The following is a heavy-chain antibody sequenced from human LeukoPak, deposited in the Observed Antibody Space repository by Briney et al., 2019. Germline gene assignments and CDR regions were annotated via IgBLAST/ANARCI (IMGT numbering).Heavy chain of an antibody. Sequence: SETLSLTCTVSGGSISSYYWSWIRQPPGKGLEWTGYIYYSGSTNYNPSLKSRVTISVDTSKNQFSLKLSSVTAADTAVYYCARQPSDSSGWSPRVPNFDYWGQGTLVTVSS. CDR2: IYYSGST. D-gene: IGHD6-19*01. V-gene: IGHV4-59*08. CDR1: GGSISSYY. J-gene: IGHJ4*02. CDR3: ARQPSDSSGWSPRVPNFDY.